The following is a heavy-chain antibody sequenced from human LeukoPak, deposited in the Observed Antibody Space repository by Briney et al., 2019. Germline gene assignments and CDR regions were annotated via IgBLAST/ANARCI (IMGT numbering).Heavy chain of an antibody. J-gene: IGHJ4*02. V-gene: IGHV3-64D*06. CDR1: GFTFSGYP. D-gene: IGHD3-3*01. CDR3: VKGAILSSSLHDNYFDY. CDR2: ISSNGGST. Sequence: GGSLRLSCAASGFTFSGYPIHWVRQAPGKGLEYVSAISSNGGSTYYADSVKGRFTISRDNSKNTLYLQMSSLRAEDTAVYYCVKGAILSSSLHDNYFDYWGQGTLVTVSS.